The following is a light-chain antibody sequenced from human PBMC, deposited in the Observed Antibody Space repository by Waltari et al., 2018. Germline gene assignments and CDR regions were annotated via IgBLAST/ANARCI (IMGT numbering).Light chain of an antibody. CDR2: GTN. Sequence: QSVLTQPPSVSGAPGQRVTIPSTGSGSNIGAGSDANWYQQLPRAAPKLLIYGTNSRPLGVPDRFFGSTSGTSASLAITGLQAEDEAVYYCQSYDTSLSVVFGGGTKLTVL. J-gene: IGLJ3*02. CDR3: QSYDTSLSVV. V-gene: IGLV1-40*01. CDR1: GSNIGAGSD.